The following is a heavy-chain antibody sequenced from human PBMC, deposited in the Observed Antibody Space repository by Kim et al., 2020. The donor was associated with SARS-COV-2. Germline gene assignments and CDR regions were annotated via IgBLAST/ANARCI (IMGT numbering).Heavy chain of an antibody. V-gene: IGHV4-30-2*01. J-gene: IGHJ4*02. Sequence: NPSRKSRVTISVDRSKNQFSLKLSSVTAADTAVYYCARGYSSSSLYYDYWGQGTLVTVSS. CDR3: ARGYSSSSLYYDY. D-gene: IGHD6-6*01.